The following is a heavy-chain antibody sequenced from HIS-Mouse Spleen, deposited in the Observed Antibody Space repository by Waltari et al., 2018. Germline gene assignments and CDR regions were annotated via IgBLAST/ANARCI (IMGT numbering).Heavy chain of an antibody. CDR3: ARVRTGDPSYWYFDL. CDR2: INHSGST. D-gene: IGHD7-27*01. Sequence: QVQLQQWGAGLLMPSETLSLPCAVDGGSFSGYYCRWIRQPPGRGLEWFGEINHSGSTNYNPSLKGRVTISVDTSKNQFSLKLSSVTAADTAVYYCARVRTGDPSYWYFDLWGRGTLVTVSS. V-gene: IGHV4-34*01. J-gene: IGHJ2*01. CDR1: GGSFSGYY.